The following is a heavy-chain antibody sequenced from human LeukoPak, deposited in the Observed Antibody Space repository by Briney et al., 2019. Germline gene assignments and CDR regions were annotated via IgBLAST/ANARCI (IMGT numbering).Heavy chain of an antibody. CDR1: GITFSNAW. CDR2: IKSKTDGGTA. D-gene: IGHD6-6*01. CDR3: STGDSSSPG. J-gene: IGHJ4*02. V-gene: IGHV3-15*01. Sequence: GGSLRLSCAASGITFSNAWMNWVRQAPGKGLEWLGRIKSKTDGGTADYAAPVKGRFTISRDDSKSTLYLQMNSLKTKDTAVYYCSTGDSSSPGWGQGTLVTVSS.